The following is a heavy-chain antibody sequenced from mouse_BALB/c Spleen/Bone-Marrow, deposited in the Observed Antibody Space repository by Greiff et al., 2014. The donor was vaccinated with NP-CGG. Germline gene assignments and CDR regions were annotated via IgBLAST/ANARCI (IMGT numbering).Heavy chain of an antibody. Sequence: EVQLQQSGGGLVQPGGSRKLSCAASGFTFSSFAMHWIRQAPEKGLEWVAFISSGSNIIHYADTVKGRFTISRDNPKNTLFLQVTSLRSEDTAMYYCGRGDYWGQGTTLTVSS. J-gene: IGHJ2*01. CDR3: GRGDY. V-gene: IGHV5-17*02. CDR1: GFTFSSFA. CDR2: ISSGSNII.